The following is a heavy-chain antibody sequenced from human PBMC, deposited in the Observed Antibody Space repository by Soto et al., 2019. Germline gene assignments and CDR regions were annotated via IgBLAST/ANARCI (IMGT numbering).Heavy chain of an antibody. CDR1: GYNFISYG. Sequence: GASVKVSCKASGYNFISYGISWVRQAPGQGLEWMGWISGYNGNTNSAQKLQGRVTMITDTSTSTADMELMSLRPDDTAIYYCARDVPIVAGSAGFDYWGQGTLVTVSS. CDR3: ARDVPIVAGSAGFDY. D-gene: IGHD5-12*01. J-gene: IGHJ4*02. CDR2: ISGYNGNT. V-gene: IGHV1-18*01.